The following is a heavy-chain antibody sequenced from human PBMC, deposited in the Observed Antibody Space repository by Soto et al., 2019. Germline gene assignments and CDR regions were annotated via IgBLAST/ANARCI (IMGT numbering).Heavy chain of an antibody. CDR1: GYKFGSAW. V-gene: IGHV5-51*01. Sequence: GESLKISCKGVGYKFGSAWIGWVRQMPGKGLEWMGIIKPGTSDIRYSPSCRGHVTTSADEAVSTAYLQWSSLKASDTAMYYGARQLSHICDSWGQGTLVTVSS. D-gene: IGHD3-3*02. CDR2: IKPGTSDI. CDR3: ARQLSHICDS. J-gene: IGHJ4*02.